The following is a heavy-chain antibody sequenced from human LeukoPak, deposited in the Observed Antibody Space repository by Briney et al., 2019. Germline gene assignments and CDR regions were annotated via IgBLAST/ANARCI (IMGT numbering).Heavy chain of an antibody. CDR2: INPNSGGT. V-gene: IGHV1-2*02. CDR3: AVRTGDSFDY. D-gene: IGHD2-8*02. J-gene: IGHJ4*02. Sequence: ASVTVSCKASGYTFTGYYIHWVRQAPGQGLERMGWINPNSGGTSYAQKFQGRVTMTRDTSISTAYMELSRLRSDDTAVFYCAVRTGDSFDYWGQGTLVTVSS. CDR1: GYTFTGYY.